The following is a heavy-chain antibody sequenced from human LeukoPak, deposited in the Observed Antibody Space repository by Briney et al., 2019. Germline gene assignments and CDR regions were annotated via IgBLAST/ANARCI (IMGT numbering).Heavy chain of an antibody. CDR2: IHYSGRT. J-gene: IGHJ4*02. CDR3: ASLTLSDTSGYGEFDY. V-gene: IGHV4-59*08. Sequence: SETLSLTCTVSGGSISGYYWSWIRQPPGKGLEWIGYIHYSGRTDYNPSLKSRVTISIDTSKNQFSLKVNSVTAADTAVYYLASLTLSDTSGYGEFDYWGQGTLVTVSS. CDR1: GGSISGYY. D-gene: IGHD3-22*01.